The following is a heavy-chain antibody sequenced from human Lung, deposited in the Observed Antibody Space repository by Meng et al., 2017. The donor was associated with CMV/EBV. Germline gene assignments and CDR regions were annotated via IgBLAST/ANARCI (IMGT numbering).Heavy chain of an antibody. Sequence: QVQLLESGPCLVKPSQTLSLTCTVSGGSIGSGGYYWSWIRQHPGKGLEWIGYIYYTGSTFYNPSLKSRVTISVDTSKNQFSLKLIPATAADTAVYYCAREAGRDGYATPKFDYWGQGTLVTVSS. CDR2: IYYTGST. V-gene: IGHV4-31*03. CDR1: GGSIGSGGYY. CDR3: AREAGRDGYATPKFDY. D-gene: IGHD5-24*01. J-gene: IGHJ4*02.